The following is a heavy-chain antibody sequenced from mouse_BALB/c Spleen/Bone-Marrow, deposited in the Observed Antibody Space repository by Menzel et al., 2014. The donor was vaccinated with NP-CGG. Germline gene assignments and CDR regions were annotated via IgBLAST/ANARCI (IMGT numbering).Heavy chain of an antibody. CDR2: ISLKSNNYAT. CDR3: TYGFVY. Sequence: EVKLEESGGDLVQPGGSMKLSCAASGFTFSNYWMNWVRQSPEKGLEWVAEISLKSNNYATHYAENVKGRFTISRDDSKRSVNLQMNKVSAEDYGICYCTYGFVYWGQGTSVTVSA. CDR1: GFTFSNYW. J-gene: IGHJ3*01. V-gene: IGHV6-6*02.